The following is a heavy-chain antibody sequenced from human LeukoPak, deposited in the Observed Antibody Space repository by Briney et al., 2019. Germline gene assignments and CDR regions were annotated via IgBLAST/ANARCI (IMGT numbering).Heavy chain of an antibody. D-gene: IGHD3-22*01. CDR3: ARGAHYYDSSGYLYYFDY. J-gene: IGHJ4*02. CDR2: ISSSSSTI. Sequence: GGSLRLSCAASGFTFSSYSITWVRQAPGKGLEWVSYISSSSSTIYYADSVKGRFTISRDNAKNSLYLQMNSLRDEDTAVYYCARGAHYYDSSGYLYYFDYWGQGTLVTVSS. CDR1: GFTFSSYS. V-gene: IGHV3-48*02.